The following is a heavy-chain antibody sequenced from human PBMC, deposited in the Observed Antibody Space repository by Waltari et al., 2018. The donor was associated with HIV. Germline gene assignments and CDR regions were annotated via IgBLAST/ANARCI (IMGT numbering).Heavy chain of an antibody. V-gene: IGHV3-30*02. J-gene: IGHJ6*02. Sequence: QVQLVESGGGVVQPGGSLRLSCAASEFTFSSYGMPWVRQAPGKGLECVEFMRHDGSNKDYADSVKGRFTITRDHPKNTLYLQMNSLRAEDAAMYYCAKELRFLSRYFGMDVWGQGTTVTVSS. CDR3: AKELRFLSRYFGMDV. D-gene: IGHD3-3*01. CDR1: EFTFSSYG. CDR2: MRHDGSNK.